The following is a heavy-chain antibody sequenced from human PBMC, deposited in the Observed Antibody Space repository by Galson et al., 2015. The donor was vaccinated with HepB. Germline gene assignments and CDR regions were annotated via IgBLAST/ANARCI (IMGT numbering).Heavy chain of an antibody. D-gene: IGHD2-15*01. Sequence: SLRLSCAASGFTFSSYGMHWVRQAPGKGLEWVAVISYDGSNKYYADSVKGRFTISRDNSKNTLYLQMNSLRAEDTAVYYCAKCSSGGSCYLDYWGQGTLVTVSS. V-gene: IGHV3-30*18. CDR3: AKCSSGGSCYLDY. CDR2: ISYDGSNK. CDR1: GFTFSSYG. J-gene: IGHJ4*02.